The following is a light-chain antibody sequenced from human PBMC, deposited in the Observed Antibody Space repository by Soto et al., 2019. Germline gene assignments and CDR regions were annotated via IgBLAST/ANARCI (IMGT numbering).Light chain of an antibody. Sequence: QSVLTQPPSVSGAPGQRVTISCTGSSSNIGAGYDVQWYQQLPGTAPKLLIYGNINRPSGVPDRFSGSKSGTSASLAITGLQAEDEAYYYCQSYDSSLSGYVAFGGGTKLTVL. J-gene: IGLJ2*01. V-gene: IGLV1-40*01. CDR2: GNI. CDR3: QSYDSSLSGYVA. CDR1: SSNIGAGYD.